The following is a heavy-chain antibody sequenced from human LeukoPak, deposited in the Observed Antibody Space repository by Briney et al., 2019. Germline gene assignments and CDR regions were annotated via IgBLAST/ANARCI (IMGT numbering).Heavy chain of an antibody. CDR2: MNPNSGNT. J-gene: IGHJ6*03. CDR1: GYTFTSYD. CDR3: ARGLSPGYSGSFLWYYYYYMDV. D-gene: IGHD1-26*01. Sequence: ASVKASCKASGYTFTSYDINWVRQATGQGLEWMGWMNPNSGNTGYAQKFQGRVTMTRNTSISTAYMELSSLRSEDTAVYYCARGLSPGYSGSFLWYYYYYMDVWGKGTTVTVSS. V-gene: IGHV1-8*01.